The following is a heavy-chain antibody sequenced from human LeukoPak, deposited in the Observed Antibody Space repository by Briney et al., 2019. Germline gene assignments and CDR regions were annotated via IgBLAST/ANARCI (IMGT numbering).Heavy chain of an antibody. D-gene: IGHD2-15*01. J-gene: IGHJ5*02. CDR2: IYTSGST. CDR1: GGSISSYY. CDR3: ARGIDCSGGSCRYFDWFDP. V-gene: IGHV4-4*07. Sequence: SETLSLTCTVSGGSISSYYWSWIRQPAGKGLEWIGRIYTSGSTNYNPSLKSRVTISVDTSKNQFSLKLSSVTAADTAVYYCARGIDCSGGSCRYFDWFDPWGQGTLVTVSS.